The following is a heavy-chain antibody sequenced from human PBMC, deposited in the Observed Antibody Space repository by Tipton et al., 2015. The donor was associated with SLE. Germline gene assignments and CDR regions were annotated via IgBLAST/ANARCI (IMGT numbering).Heavy chain of an antibody. V-gene: IGHV3-64D*06. CDR3: VRGYSSSWFFDY. CDR2: ISSNGGST. CDR1: GFTFSSYA. J-gene: IGHJ4*02. D-gene: IGHD6-13*01. Sequence: SLRLSCSASGFTFSSYAMHWVRQAPGKGLEYVSAISSNGGSTYYADFVKGRFTISRDNSKNTLYLQMSSLRAEDTAVYYCVRGYSSSWFFDYWGQGTLVTASS.